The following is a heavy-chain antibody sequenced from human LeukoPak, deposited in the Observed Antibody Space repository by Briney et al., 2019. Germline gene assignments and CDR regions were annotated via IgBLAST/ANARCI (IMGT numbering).Heavy chain of an antibody. CDR3: ARAIRGSAVDTGDR. Sequence: GGSLRLSCAASGLTFSSYWMRWVRQAPGKGLEGVANIKNDGSEEYYVDSVKGRFTISRDNAKNSLFLQMNSLTVEDTAVYYCARAIRGSAVDTGDRWGQGTLITVSS. CDR1: GLTFSSYW. V-gene: IGHV3-7*01. D-gene: IGHD3-10*01. J-gene: IGHJ4*02. CDR2: IKNDGSEE.